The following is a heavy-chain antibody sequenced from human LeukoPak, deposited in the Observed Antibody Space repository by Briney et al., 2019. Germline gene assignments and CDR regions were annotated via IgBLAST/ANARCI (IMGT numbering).Heavy chain of an antibody. J-gene: IGHJ4*02. Sequence: ASVKVSCKASGYTFTSYAMHWVRQAPGQGLEWMGIINPGGGSTSYAQKFQGRVTMTRDTSTSTVYMELSNLRSEDTAVYYCARTYYDILTGYYTDYWGQGTLVTVSS. V-gene: IGHV1-46*01. CDR3: ARTYYDILTGYYTDY. CDR2: INPGGGST. D-gene: IGHD3-9*01. CDR1: GYTFTSYA.